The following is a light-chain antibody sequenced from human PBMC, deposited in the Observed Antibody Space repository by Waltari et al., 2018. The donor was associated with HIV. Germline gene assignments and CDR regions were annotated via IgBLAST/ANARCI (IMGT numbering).Light chain of an antibody. J-gene: IGLJ2*01. CDR2: KDK. CDR3: NVWDISTVI. CDR1: NIGNKN. Sequence: SYELTQPLSVSVALGQTARITCEGNNIGNKNVHWYQQMAGNAPVLVIFKDKHRPSGIPERFSGSNSGNTAILTISRGQAGDEADYDCNVWDISTVIVGGGTRLTVL. V-gene: IGLV3-9*01.